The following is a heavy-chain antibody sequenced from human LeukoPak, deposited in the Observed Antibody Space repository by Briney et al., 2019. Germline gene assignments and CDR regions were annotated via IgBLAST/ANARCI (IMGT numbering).Heavy chain of an antibody. CDR1: GGSFSGYY. Sequence: SETLSLTWAVYGGSFSGYYWSWIRQPPGKGLEGIGEINHSGSTNYNPSLKSRVTISVDTSRNQFSLKLTSVTTADTAVYYCARVSCSSTSCPRRDALDVWGQGTMVTVSS. J-gene: IGHJ3*01. CDR3: ARVSCSSTSCPRRDALDV. D-gene: IGHD2-2*01. V-gene: IGHV4-34*01. CDR2: INHSGST.